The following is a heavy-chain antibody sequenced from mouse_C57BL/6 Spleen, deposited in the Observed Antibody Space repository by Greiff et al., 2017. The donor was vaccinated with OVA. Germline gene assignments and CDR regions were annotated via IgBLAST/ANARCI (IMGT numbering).Heavy chain of an antibody. CDR1: GYTFTDYN. J-gene: IGHJ4*01. V-gene: IGHV1-22*01. Sequence: EVKLQQSGPELVKPGASVKMSCKASGYTFTDYNMHWVKQSPGKSLEWIGYINPNNGGTSYNQKFKGKATLTVNKSSSTAYMELRSLTSEDSAVYYCAREGTTVVAYYCAMNYGGQGTSVTVSS. D-gene: IGHD1-1*01. CDR3: AREGTTVVAYYCAMNY. CDR2: INPNNGGT.